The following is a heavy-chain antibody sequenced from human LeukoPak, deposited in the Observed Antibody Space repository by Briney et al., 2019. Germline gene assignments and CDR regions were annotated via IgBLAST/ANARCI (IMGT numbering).Heavy chain of an antibody. J-gene: IGHJ5*02. D-gene: IGHD2-2*02. V-gene: IGHV4-4*08. CDR3: AIQGGCSSTSCYNGGFWFDP. CDR1: GGSISSYY. CDR2: IYTSGST. Sequence: SETLSLTCTVSGGSISSYYWSWIRQPPGKGLEWIGYIYTSGSTNYNPSLKSRVTISVDTSKNQFSLKLSSVTAADTAVYYCAIQGGCSSTSCYNGGFWFDPWGQGTLVTVSS.